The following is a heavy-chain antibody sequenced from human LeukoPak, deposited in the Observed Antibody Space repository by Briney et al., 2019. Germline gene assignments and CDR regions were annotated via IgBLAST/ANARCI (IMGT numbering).Heavy chain of an antibody. J-gene: IGHJ4*02. Sequence: VASVKVSCKASGGTFSSYAISWVRQAPGQGLEWMGWISAYNGNTNYAQKLQGRVTMTTDTSTSTAYMELRSLRSDDTAVYYCARVERTMIVGAPFDYWGQGTLVTVSS. CDR1: GGTFSSYA. D-gene: IGHD3-22*01. CDR2: ISAYNGNT. V-gene: IGHV1-18*01. CDR3: ARVERTMIVGAPFDY.